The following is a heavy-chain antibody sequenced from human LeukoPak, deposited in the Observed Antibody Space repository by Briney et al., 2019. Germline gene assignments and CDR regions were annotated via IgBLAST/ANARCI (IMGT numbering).Heavy chain of an antibody. V-gene: IGHV4-59*01. Sequence: SETLSLTCTVSGGSISGYYWSWIRQAPGKGLEWIGYISFTGRTDYNPSLKSRVTMSVDTSKNQFSLKVTSVTAADTAVHYCARDHLRFDPWGQGALVTGSS. CDR2: ISFTGRT. CDR3: ARDHLRFDP. J-gene: IGHJ5*02. CDR1: GGSISGYY.